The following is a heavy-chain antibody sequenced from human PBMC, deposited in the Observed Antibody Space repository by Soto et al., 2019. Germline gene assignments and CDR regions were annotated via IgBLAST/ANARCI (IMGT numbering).Heavy chain of an antibody. J-gene: IGHJ6*03. CDR2: IKQDRSEK. CDR1: GFTFSSYW. Sequence: GGSLRLSCAASGFTFSSYWMSWVRQAPGKGLEWVANIKQDRSEKYYVDSVKGRFTISRDNAKNSLYLQMNSLRAEDTAVYYCARDQFDIGAPTYYYYMDVWGKGTTVTVSS. V-gene: IGHV3-7*01. CDR3: ARDQFDIGAPTYYYYMDV. D-gene: IGHD2-15*01.